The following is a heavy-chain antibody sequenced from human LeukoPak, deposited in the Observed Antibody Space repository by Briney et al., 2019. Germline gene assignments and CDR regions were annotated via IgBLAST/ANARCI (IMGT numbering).Heavy chain of an antibody. V-gene: IGHV1-24*01. CDR2: FDPEDGET. J-gene: IGHJ4*02. Sequence: ASVKVSCKVSGYTLTELSMHWVRQAPGKGLEWMGGFDPEDGETIYAQKFQGRVTMTEDTSTDTAYMELSSLRSEDTAVYYCATDWISGYYVFDYWGQGTLFTVSS. D-gene: IGHD3-22*01. CDR3: ATDWISGYYVFDY. CDR1: GYTLTELS.